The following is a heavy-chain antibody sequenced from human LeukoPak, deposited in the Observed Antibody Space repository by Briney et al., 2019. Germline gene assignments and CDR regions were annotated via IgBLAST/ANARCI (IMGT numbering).Heavy chain of an antibody. J-gene: IGHJ4*02. CDR3: AKASWVSSTDAVR. CDR1: GLCFSSFA. Sequence: GGSLRLSCAASGLCFSSFAMSWVRQGPARGLEWVSSLRGNGETFYADSVKGRFTLSSDSSRNTVYFQLNNLRVEDTAIYYCAKASWVSSTDAVRWGQGTLVTVSS. D-gene: IGHD3-16*01. V-gene: IGHV3-23*01. CDR2: LRGNGET.